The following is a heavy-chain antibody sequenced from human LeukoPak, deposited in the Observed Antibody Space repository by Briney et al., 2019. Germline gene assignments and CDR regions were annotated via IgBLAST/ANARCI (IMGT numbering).Heavy chain of an antibody. D-gene: IGHD3-22*01. CDR2: IYYSGTT. V-gene: IGHV4-59*01. CDR1: GGSIRPNY. CDR3: ARGTYYYDSSFGY. Sequence: PSETLSLTCTVSGGSIRPNYGSWFEHPQGRGLDWIGYIYYSGTTNYNPSLKSRVTISVDTSKNQFSLKLSSVTAADTAVYYCARGTYYYDSSFGYWGQGTLVTVSS. J-gene: IGHJ4*02.